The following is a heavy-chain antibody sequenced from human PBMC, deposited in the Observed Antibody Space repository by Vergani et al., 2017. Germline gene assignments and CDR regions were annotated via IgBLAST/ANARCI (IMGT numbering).Heavy chain of an antibody. CDR2: INPNSGGT. J-gene: IGHJ6*03. Sequence: QVQLVQSGPEVQKPGASVKVSCKASGYTFTGYYMHWVRQAPGQGLEWMGWINPNSGGTNYAQKFQGRVTMTRDTSISTAYMELSRLRSDDTAVYYCAREKRQQLPKWEVYYYYYYMDVWGKGTTVTVS. CDR1: GYTFTGYY. D-gene: IGHD6-13*01. V-gene: IGHV1-2*02. CDR3: AREKRQQLPKWEVYYYYYYMDV.